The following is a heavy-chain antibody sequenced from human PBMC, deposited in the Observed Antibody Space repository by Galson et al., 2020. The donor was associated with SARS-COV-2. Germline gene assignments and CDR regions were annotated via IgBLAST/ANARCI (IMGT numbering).Heavy chain of an antibody. Sequence: SETLSLTCTVSGGSISSGGYYWSWIRQHPGKGLEWIGYIYYSGSTYYNPSLKSRVTISVDTSKNQFSLKLSSVTAADTAVYYCARDWLYGSGKYYYYYGMDVWGQGTTVTVSS. CDR2: IYYSGST. CDR3: ARDWLYGSGKYYYYYGMDV. V-gene: IGHV4-31*03. CDR1: GGSISSGGYY. J-gene: IGHJ6*02. D-gene: IGHD3-10*01.